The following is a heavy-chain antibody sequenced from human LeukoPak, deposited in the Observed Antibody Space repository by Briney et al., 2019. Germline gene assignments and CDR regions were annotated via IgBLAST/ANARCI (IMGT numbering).Heavy chain of an antibody. J-gene: IGHJ3*02. CDR2: ISSSGSTI. Sequence: GGSLRLSCAASGFTFSDYYMSWIRQAPGKGLEWVSYISSSGSTIYYADSVKGRFTISRDNAKNSLYLQMNSLRAEDTAVYYCARDFRKRHQLLQRRAFDIWGQGTMVTVSS. V-gene: IGHV3-11*04. D-gene: IGHD2-2*01. CDR3: ARDFRKRHQLLQRRAFDI. CDR1: GFTFSDYY.